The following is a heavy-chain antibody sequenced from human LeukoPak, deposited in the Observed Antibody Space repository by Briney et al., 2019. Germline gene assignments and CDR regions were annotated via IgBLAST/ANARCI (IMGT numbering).Heavy chain of an antibody. V-gene: IGHV3-23*01. Sequence: GGSLRLSCAASGFTFSSYAMSWVRQAPGKGLEWVSAISGSGGSTYYADSVKGRFTISRDNSKNTLYLQMNSLRAEDTAVYYCAKSIVLWELLYYFDYWAREPWSPSPQ. D-gene: IGHD1-26*01. CDR3: AKSIVLWELLYYFDY. CDR1: GFTFSSYA. J-gene: IGHJ4*02. CDR2: ISGSGGST.